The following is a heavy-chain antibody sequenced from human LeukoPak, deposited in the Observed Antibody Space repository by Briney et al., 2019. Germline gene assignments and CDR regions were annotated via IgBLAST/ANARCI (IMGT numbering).Heavy chain of an antibody. V-gene: IGHV1-2*02. CDR1: GYTFTGYY. CDR3: ASTGYSSSWSPFDAFDI. CDR2: INPNSGGT. J-gene: IGHJ3*02. D-gene: IGHD6-13*01. Sequence: ASVKVSCKASGYTFTGYYMHWVRQAPGQGLEWMGWINPNSGGTNYAQKFQGRVTMTRDTSISTAYMELSRLRSDDTAVYYCASTGYSSSWSPFDAFDIGGQGTMVTVSS.